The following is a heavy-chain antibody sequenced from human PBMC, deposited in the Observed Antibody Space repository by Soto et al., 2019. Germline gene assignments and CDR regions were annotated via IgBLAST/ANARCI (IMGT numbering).Heavy chain of an antibody. Sequence: PSETLSLTCTVSGGSVISNYYWSWLRQPPGQGLEWIGYIYHSGSTNYNPSLKSRATISVDTSKNQFSLKLTSVTAADTAVYYCARQYPGIPVAGTFDPWGQGTLVTVSS. D-gene: IGHD6-19*01. CDR3: ARQYPGIPVAGTFDP. J-gene: IGHJ5*02. V-gene: IGHV4-59*08. CDR1: GGSVISNYY. CDR2: IYHSGST.